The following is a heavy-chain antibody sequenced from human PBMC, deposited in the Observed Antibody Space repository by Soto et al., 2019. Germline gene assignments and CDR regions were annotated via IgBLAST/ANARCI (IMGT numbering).Heavy chain of an antibody. CDR2: ISSSGDTI. Sequence: EVQLVESGGDLVQPGGSLRLSCEASGFTFSSYEIHWVRQAPGKGPEWISYISSSGDTIYYSESVEGRFTTSRDNAKNSLFLQMNRLRAEDTAVYHCARGYVDTGPRGDMDVGGQGTTVTVSS. J-gene: IGHJ6*02. CDR3: ARGYVDTGPRGDMDV. V-gene: IGHV3-48*03. D-gene: IGHD5-18*01. CDR1: GFTFSSYE.